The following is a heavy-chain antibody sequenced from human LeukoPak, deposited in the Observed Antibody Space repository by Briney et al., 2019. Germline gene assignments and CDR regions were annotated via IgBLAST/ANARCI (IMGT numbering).Heavy chain of an antibody. Sequence: GASVKVPCKASGYTFTSYGISWVRQAPGQGLEWMGWICAYNGNTNYAQKLQGRVTMTTDTSTSTAYMELRSLRSDDTAVYYCARGRGQRLDGYNFDGAFDIWGQGTMVTVSS. CDR3: ARGRGQRLDGYNFDGAFDI. CDR2: ICAYNGNT. V-gene: IGHV1-18*01. D-gene: IGHD5-24*01. J-gene: IGHJ3*02. CDR1: GYTFTSYG.